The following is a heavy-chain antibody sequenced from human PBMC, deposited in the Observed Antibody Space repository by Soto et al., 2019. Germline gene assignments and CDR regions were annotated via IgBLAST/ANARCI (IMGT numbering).Heavy chain of an antibody. CDR1: GFTFSSYG. D-gene: IGHD2-15*01. CDR3: AKDSTLGSFDY. Sequence: QLGGSLRLSCAASGFTFSSYGMHWVRQAPGKGLEWVAVISYDGSNKYYADSVRGRFTISRDNSKNTLYLQMNSLRAEDTAVYYCAKDSTLGSFDYWGQGTLVTVSS. J-gene: IGHJ4*02. CDR2: ISYDGSNK. V-gene: IGHV3-30*18.